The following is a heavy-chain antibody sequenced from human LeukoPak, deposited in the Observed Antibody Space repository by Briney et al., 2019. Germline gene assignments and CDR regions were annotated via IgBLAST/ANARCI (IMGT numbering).Heavy chain of an antibody. V-gene: IGHV3-23*01. Sequence: GGSLRLSCAASGFTFSSYAMSWVRQAPGKGLGWVSGISGSGDSTYYTDSVKGRFTISRDNSKNTLYLQMNSLRAEDTAVYYCAKTRGYCSGGACYSDYWGQGTLVTVSS. J-gene: IGHJ4*02. CDR1: GFTFSSYA. D-gene: IGHD2-15*01. CDR2: ISGSGDST. CDR3: AKTRGYCSGGACYSDY.